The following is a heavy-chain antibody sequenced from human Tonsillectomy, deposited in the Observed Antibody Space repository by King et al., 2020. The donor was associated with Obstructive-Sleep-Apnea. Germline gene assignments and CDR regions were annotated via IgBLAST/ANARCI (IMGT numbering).Heavy chain of an antibody. V-gene: IGHV3-23*04. CDR3: AKDLQRDYYDSSGYIPPLFGY. CDR1: GFTFISYA. D-gene: IGHD3-22*01. Sequence: VQLVESGGGLVQPGGSLRLSCAASGFTFISYAMSWVRPAPGKGLEWVSAISGSGGSTYYADSVKGRFTISRDNSKTTLYLQMNSLRAEDTAVYYCAKDLQRDYYDSSGYIPPLFGYWGQGTLVTVSS. J-gene: IGHJ4*02. CDR2: ISGSGGST.